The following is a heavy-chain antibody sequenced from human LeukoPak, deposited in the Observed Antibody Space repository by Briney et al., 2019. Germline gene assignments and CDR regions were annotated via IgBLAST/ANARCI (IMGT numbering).Heavy chain of an antibody. J-gene: IGHJ4*02. D-gene: IGHD3-3*01. Sequence: PGGSLRLSCAASGFTFSSYGMHWVRQAPRKGLEWVALISYDGSNKYYADSVKGRFTISRDNSKNTLYLQMDSLRAEDTAVYYCGKDLEAVDFWSGYPNYWGLGTLVTVSS. CDR3: GKDLEAVDFWSGYPNY. CDR2: ISYDGSNK. V-gene: IGHV3-30*18. CDR1: GFTFSSYG.